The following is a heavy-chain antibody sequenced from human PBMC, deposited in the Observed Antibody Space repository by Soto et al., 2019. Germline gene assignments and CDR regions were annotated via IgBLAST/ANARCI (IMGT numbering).Heavy chain of an antibody. J-gene: IGHJ4*02. CDR3: TRVGARYCSGDPCPMSY. Sequence: QVQLQESGPGLVKPSETLSLTCTVYGASISNYYWSWIRPPPGQGLAWIGYFSYRGSTNSNPSLQSRVTISVYTSQSPLSHHGISVTAADTSVYYCTRVGARYCSGDPCPMSYWGQGALLTVSS. CDR2: FSYRGST. V-gene: IGHV4-59*01. CDR1: GASISNYY. D-gene: IGHD2-15*01.